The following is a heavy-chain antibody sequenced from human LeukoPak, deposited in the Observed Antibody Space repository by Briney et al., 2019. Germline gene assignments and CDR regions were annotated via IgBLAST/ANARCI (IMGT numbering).Heavy chain of an antibody. CDR1: GFSFSSLG. CDR3: AKVKFGGVIVIFFDY. V-gene: IGHV3-30*02. CDR2: IRNDASKT. D-gene: IGHD3-16*02. Sequence: GGSLRLSCAASGFSFSSLGMHWVRQAPGKGLDWVAYIRNDASKTYYADSVKGRFSISRDNSKNTVYLQMNSLRAEDTAVYYCAKVKFGGVIVIFFDYWGRGTLVTVSS. J-gene: IGHJ4*02.